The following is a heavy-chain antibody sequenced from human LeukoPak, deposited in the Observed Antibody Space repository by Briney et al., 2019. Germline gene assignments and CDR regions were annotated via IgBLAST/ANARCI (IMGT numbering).Heavy chain of an antibody. CDR3: ARRALAYCGGDCYWTYYYYSMDV. D-gene: IGHD2-21*02. Sequence: SVKVSCKASGGTFSSYAISWVRQAPGQGLEWMGGIIPIFGTANYAQKFQGRVTITADESTSTAYMELSSLRSEDTAVYYCARRALAYCGGDCYWTYYYYSMDVWGQGTTVTVSS. V-gene: IGHV1-69*13. CDR1: GGTFSSYA. J-gene: IGHJ6*02. CDR2: IIPIFGTA.